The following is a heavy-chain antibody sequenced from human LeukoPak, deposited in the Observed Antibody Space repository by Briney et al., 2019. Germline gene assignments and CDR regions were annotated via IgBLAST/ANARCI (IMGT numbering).Heavy chain of an antibody. D-gene: IGHD6-13*01. V-gene: IGHV1-69*05. CDR1: GGTFSSYA. Sequence: ASVKVSCKASGGTFSSYAISWVRQAPGQGLEWMGRIIPIFGTANYAQKFQGRVTITTDESTSPAYMELSSLRSEDTAVYYCASHSSSWRYYFDYWGQGTLVTVSS. CDR2: IIPIFGTA. J-gene: IGHJ4*02. CDR3: ASHSSSWRYYFDY.